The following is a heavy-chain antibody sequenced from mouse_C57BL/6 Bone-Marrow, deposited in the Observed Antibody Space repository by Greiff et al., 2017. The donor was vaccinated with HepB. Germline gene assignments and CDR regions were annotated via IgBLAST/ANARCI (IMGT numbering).Heavy chain of an antibody. CDR2: ISDGGSYT. V-gene: IGHV5-4*01. CDR1: GFTFSSYA. D-gene: IGHD3-3*01. J-gene: IGHJ2*01. Sequence: EVKVVESGGGLVKPGGSLKLSCAASGFTFSSYAMSWVRQTPEKRLEWVATISDGGSYTYYPDNVKGRFTISRDNAKNNLYLQMSHLKSEDTAMYYCAREGDDYWGQGTTLTVSS. CDR3: AREGDDY.